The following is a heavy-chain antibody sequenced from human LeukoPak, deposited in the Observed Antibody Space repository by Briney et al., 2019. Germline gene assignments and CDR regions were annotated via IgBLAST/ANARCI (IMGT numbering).Heavy chain of an antibody. CDR1: VDSISSGGYH. CDR2: IYDSGST. D-gene: IGHD3-10*01. CDR3: ARDDHSSGVDN. Sequence: SQTLSLTCTVSVDSISSGGYHWNWIRQRPGKGLEWIGYIYDSGSTYYSPSLKSRVTISVDTSKNQFSLKLSSVTAVDTAVYYCARDDHSSGVDNWGQETLVTVAS. V-gene: IGHV4-30-4*01. J-gene: IGHJ4*02.